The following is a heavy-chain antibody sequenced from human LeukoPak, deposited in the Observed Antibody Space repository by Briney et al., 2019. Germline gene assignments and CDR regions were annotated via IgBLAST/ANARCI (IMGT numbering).Heavy chain of an antibody. CDR3: ARGVEDIVVVPGNWFDP. D-gene: IGHD2-2*01. CDR1: GGSISSYY. J-gene: IGHJ5*02. Sequence: SETLSLTCTVSGGSISSYYWSWIRQPAGKGLEWIGRIYTSGSTNYNPSLKSRVTMSVDTSKNQFSLKLSSVTAAETAVYYCARGVEDIVVVPGNWFDPWGQGTLVTVSS. V-gene: IGHV4-4*07. CDR2: IYTSGST.